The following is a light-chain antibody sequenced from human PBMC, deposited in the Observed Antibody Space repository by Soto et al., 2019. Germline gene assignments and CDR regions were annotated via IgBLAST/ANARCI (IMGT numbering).Light chain of an antibody. Sequence: DIEMTQSPSTLSGSVGDRVTITYRASQTISSWLACYQQKPGKAPKLLIYKASTLKSGVPSRFSGSGSDTEFTLTIHSLHPDDFATYYFQQYNSYSTFGQGTKVDIK. V-gene: IGKV1-5*03. J-gene: IGKJ1*01. CDR2: KAS. CDR3: QQYNSYST. CDR1: QTISSW.